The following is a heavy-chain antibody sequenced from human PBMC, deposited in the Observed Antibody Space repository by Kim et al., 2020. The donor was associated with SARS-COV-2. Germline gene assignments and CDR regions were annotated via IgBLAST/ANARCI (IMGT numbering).Heavy chain of an antibody. D-gene: IGHD1-1*01. J-gene: IGHJ4*02. CDR1: GGTFSNYA. CDR3: AREGVWNAVYFDY. CDR2: IIPIYGTA. V-gene: IGHV1-69*13. Sequence: SVKVSCKASGGTFSNYAINWVRQAPGQGLEWMGGIIPIYGTANYAQKFQGRVTITADESTSTAYMELSSLRSEDTAVYYCAREGVWNAVYFDYWGQGTLVTVSS.